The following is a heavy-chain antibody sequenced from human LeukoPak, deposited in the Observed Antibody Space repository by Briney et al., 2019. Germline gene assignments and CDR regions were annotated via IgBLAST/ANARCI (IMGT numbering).Heavy chain of an antibody. CDR2: IKQDGREK. J-gene: IGHJ4*02. CDR1: GFTFSGSA. V-gene: IGHV3-7*01. CDR3: TRDEAAATN. D-gene: IGHD6-13*01. Sequence: GGSLRLSCAASGFTFSGSAMHWVRQAPGKGPEWVANIKQDGREKHYVDSVKGRFTISRDNAKSSLYLQMNSLRAEDTGVYYCTRDEAAATNWGQGTLVTVSS.